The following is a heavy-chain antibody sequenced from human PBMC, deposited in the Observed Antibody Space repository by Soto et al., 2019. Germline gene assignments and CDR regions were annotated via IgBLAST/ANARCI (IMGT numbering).Heavy chain of an antibody. CDR1: GGTFSSYA. V-gene: IGHV1-69*01. J-gene: IGHJ6*02. D-gene: IGHD6-6*01. CDR2: IIPIFGTA. Sequence: QVQLVQSGAEVKKPGSSVKVSCKASGGTFSSYAISWVRQAPGQGLEWMGGIIPIFGTANYAQKFQGRVTIPADEATSTAYRELSSLRPEDTAVYYSTREGRDGIADRLRNHYGIDVWCQGSTVIVSS. CDR3: TREGRDGIADRLRNHYGIDV.